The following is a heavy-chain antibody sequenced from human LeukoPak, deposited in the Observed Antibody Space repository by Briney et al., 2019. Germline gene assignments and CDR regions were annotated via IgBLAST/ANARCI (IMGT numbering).Heavy chain of an antibody. D-gene: IGHD3-10*01. Sequence: GGSLRLSCAASGFTFSSYSMNWVRQAPGKGLEWVSSISSSSSYIYYADSVKGRFTISRDNAKNSLYLQMNSLRAEDTAVYYCARDFALTMVRGSWFGPWGQGTLVTVSS. CDR2: ISSSSSYI. V-gene: IGHV3-21*01. CDR3: ARDFALTMVRGSWFGP. J-gene: IGHJ5*02. CDR1: GFTFSSYS.